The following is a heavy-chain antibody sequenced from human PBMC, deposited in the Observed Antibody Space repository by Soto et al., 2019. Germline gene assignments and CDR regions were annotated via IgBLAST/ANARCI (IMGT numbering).Heavy chain of an antibody. V-gene: IGHV1-69*12. CDR2: IIPIFGTA. D-gene: IGHD6-19*01. Sequence: QVQLVQSGAEVKKPGSSVKVSCKASGGTFSSYAISWVRQAPGQGLEWMGGIIPIFGTANYAQKFQGRVTIXAXXSRGTAYMALSSRRSEDTAVYYCARAPIAVAPFDYWGQGTLVTVSS. J-gene: IGHJ4*02. CDR1: GGTFSSYA. CDR3: ARAPIAVAPFDY.